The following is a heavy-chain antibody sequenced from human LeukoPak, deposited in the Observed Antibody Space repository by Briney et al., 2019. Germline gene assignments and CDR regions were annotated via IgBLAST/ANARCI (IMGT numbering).Heavy chain of an antibody. V-gene: IGHV3-11*06. Sequence: GGSLRLSCAASGFTFSDYYMRWIRQAPGKGLEWVSYISSSSSYTNSADSVKGRFTISRDNAKNSLYLQMNSLRAEDTAVYYCARDQTTVTTNWFDPWGQGTLVVVSS. CDR2: ISSSSSYT. CDR3: ARDQTTVTTNWFDP. D-gene: IGHD4-17*01. J-gene: IGHJ5*02. CDR1: GFTFSDYY.